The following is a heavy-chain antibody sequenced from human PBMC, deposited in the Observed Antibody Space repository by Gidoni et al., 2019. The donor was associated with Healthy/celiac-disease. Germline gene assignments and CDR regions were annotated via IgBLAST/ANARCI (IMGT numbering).Heavy chain of an antibody. Sequence: QLQLQESGPGLVKPSEPLSLTCTVPVGSLSSSSYYWGWIRQPPGKGLEWIGSIYYSGSTYYNPALKSRVTISVDTSKNQFSLKLSSVTAADTAVYYCARLSLRGSFGDFDYWGQGTLVTVSS. J-gene: IGHJ4*02. CDR3: ARLSLRGSFGDFDY. V-gene: IGHV4-39*01. D-gene: IGHD5-18*01. CDR2: IYYSGST. CDR1: VGSLSSSSYY.